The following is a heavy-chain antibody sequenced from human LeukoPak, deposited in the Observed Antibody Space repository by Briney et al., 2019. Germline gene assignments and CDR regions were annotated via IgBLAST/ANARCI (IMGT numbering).Heavy chain of an antibody. CDR2: ISGSGGST. CDR1: GFTFSSYA. Sequence: GGSLRLSCAASGFTFSSYAMSWVRQAPGKGLEWVSAISGSGGSTYYADSVKGRFTISRDNSKNTLYLQMNSLRAEDTAVYYCAKAYGREIAVAGHFDYWGQGTLVTVSS. D-gene: IGHD6-19*01. CDR3: AKAYGREIAVAGHFDY. V-gene: IGHV3-23*01. J-gene: IGHJ4*02.